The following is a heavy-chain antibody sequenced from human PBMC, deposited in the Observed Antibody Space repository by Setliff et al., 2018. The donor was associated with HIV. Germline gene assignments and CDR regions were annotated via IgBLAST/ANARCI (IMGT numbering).Heavy chain of an antibody. J-gene: IGHJ5*02. CDR2: ISWNSGSI. Sequence: GGSLRLSCAASGFTFDDYAMHWVRQAPGKGLEWVSGISWNSGSIGYADSVKGRFTISRDNAKNSLYLQMNSLRAEDTAVYYCALSGANLFDPWGQGILVTVSS. CDR3: ALSGANLFDP. V-gene: IGHV3-9*01. CDR1: GFTFDDYA. D-gene: IGHD5-12*01.